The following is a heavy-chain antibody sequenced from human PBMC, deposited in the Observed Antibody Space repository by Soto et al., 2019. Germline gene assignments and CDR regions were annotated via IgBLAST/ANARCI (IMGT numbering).Heavy chain of an antibody. CDR2: IYYSGST. CDR1: GGSVSSGSYY. Sequence: QVQLQESGPGLVKPSETLSLTCTVSGGSVSSGSYYWSWIRQPPGKGLEWIGYIYYSGSTNYNPSLKSRVSISVDTSKNQFSLKLSSVTAADTAVYYCARDPTFGENRYYYYYGMDVWGQGTTVTVSS. D-gene: IGHD3-10*01. J-gene: IGHJ6*02. V-gene: IGHV4-61*01. CDR3: ARDPTFGENRYYYYYGMDV.